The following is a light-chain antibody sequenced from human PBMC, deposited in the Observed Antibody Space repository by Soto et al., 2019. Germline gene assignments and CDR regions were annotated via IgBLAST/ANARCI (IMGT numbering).Light chain of an antibody. Sequence: DIQMTQSPSSLSASVGDRVTITCQASQDTNNYLNWYQHKPGKAPKLLIYDASNLETGVPSRFSGSGSGTDFTFTITNLQLEYIATYYCQQYDNFPRFGQGTKVEIK. J-gene: IGKJ2*03. CDR2: DAS. CDR3: QQYDNFPR. CDR1: QDTNNY. V-gene: IGKV1-33*01.